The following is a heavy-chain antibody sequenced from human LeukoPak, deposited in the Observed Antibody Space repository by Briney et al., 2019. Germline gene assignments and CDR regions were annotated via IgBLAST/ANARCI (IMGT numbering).Heavy chain of an antibody. CDR2: MYSGGST. V-gene: IGHV3-53*01. Sequence: GGSLRLSCAASGVTVSSNYMSWVRQAAGEGLEWGSVMYSGGSTNYADSVKGRFTISRDNSKNTLYLQMNSLRVEDTAVYYCARDPPSGGRGTWGWGQGTLVTVSS. J-gene: IGHJ4*02. CDR1: GVTVSSNY. CDR3: ARDPPSGGRGTWG. D-gene: IGHD3-16*01.